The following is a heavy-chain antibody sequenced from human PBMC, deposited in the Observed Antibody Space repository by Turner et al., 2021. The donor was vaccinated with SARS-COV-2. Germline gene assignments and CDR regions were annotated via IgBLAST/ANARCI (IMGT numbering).Heavy chain of an antibody. CDR1: GFPFSNW. CDR2: IKQDGSEK. Sequence: EEQLVESGGGLVQPGGSLRLSCTASGFPFSNWMHWVRQAPGKGLEWVANIKQDGSEKYFVDSVKGRFTISRDNAKNSLYLQMNSLRAEDTAVYYCARDPNSGASLWGQGILVTVSS. V-gene: IGHV3-7*04. D-gene: IGHD2-15*01. CDR3: ARDPNSGASL. J-gene: IGHJ4*02.